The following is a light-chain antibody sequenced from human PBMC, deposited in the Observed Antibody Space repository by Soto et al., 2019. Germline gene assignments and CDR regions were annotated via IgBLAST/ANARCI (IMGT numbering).Light chain of an antibody. V-gene: IGKV1D-12*01. CDR3: QQANSFPIT. Sequence: EIQSTQSPSSVSASVVDRVTITFRASQGITNRLAWYQQKPGKAPKLLIYEASSLQSGVPSRISGSGSGTDFTLTISSLQPEDFATYYCQQANSFPITFGQGTRLEIK. CDR2: EAS. J-gene: IGKJ5*01. CDR1: QGITNR.